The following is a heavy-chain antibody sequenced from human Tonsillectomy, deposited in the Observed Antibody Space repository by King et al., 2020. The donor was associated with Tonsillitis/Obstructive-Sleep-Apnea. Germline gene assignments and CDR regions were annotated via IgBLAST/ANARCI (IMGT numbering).Heavy chain of an antibody. CDR1: GFTFSTYS. CDR2: ISSSSSTI. J-gene: IGHJ3*02. V-gene: IGHV3-48*02. CDR3: ARERTLAGYAFDI. Sequence: QLVQSGGGLVQPGGSLRLSCAASGFTFSTYSMNWVRQAPGKGLEWVSYISSSSSTIYYAYSVKGRFTISSDNAKNSLYLQMNSLRDEDTAVYYCARERTLAGYAFDIWGQGTMVTVSS.